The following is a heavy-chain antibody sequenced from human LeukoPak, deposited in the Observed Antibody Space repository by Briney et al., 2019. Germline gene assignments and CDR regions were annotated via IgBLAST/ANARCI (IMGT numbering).Heavy chain of an antibody. J-gene: IGHJ4*02. CDR2: IYTSGST. CDR1: GGSISSGSYY. CDR3: ARGPDIVVVPAANSPEY. Sequence: PSETLSLTCTVSGGSISSGSYYWSWIRQPAGKGLEWIGRIYTSGSTNYNPSFKSRVTISVDTSKNQFSLKLSSVTAADTAVYYCARGPDIVVVPAANSPEYWGQGTLVTVSS. V-gene: IGHV4-61*02. D-gene: IGHD2-2*01.